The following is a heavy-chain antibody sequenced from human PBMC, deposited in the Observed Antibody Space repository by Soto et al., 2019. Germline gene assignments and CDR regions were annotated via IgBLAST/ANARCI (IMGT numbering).Heavy chain of an antibody. CDR1: GFSLSTSGVG. V-gene: IGHV2-5*02. D-gene: IGHD1-1*01. Sequence: SGPTLVNPTQTLTLTCTFSGFSLSTSGVGVGWIRQPPGKALEWLALIYWDDDKRYSPSLKSRLTITKDTSKNQVVLTMTNMDPVPTPTYYCAHAGPYNDDYYFDNWGKGTLVTASS. CDR3: AHAGPYNDDYYFDN. J-gene: IGHJ4*02. CDR2: IYWDDDK.